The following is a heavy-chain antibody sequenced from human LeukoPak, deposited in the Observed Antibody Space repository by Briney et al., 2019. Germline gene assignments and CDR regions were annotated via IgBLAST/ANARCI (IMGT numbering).Heavy chain of an antibody. D-gene: IGHD7-27*01. J-gene: IGHJ4*02. CDR1: GGSFSGYY. Sequence: PSETLSLTCAVYGGSFSGYYWSWIRQPPGKGLEWIGEINHSGSTNYNPSLKSRVTISVDTSKSQFSLELSSVTAADTAVYYCARGPNGDGDYWGQGTLVTVS. CDR3: ARGPNGDGDY. V-gene: IGHV4-34*01. CDR2: INHSGST.